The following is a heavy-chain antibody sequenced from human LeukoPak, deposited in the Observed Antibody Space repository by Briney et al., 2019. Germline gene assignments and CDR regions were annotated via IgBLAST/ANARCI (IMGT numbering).Heavy chain of an antibody. CDR2: INPNSGGT. J-gene: IGHJ4*02. V-gene: IGHV1-2*02. CDR3: ARDVMARGVMTPYYFDY. Sequence: ASVKVSCKASGYTFTGYYMHWVRQAPGQGLEWMGWINPNSGGTNYAQKFQGRVTMTRDTSISTAYMELSRLRPDDTAVYYCARDVMARGVMTPYYFDYWGQGTLVTVSS. CDR1: GYTFTGYY. D-gene: IGHD3-10*01.